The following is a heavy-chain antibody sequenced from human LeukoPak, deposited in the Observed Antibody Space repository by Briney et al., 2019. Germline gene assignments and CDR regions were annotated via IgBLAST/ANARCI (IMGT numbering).Heavy chain of an antibody. CDR2: IHHSGDT. Sequence: PSGTLSLTCTVSGYSVSSGYYWGWIRQPPGKGLEWIASIHHSGDTYYNPSLRSRVTISLDTSKNQLSLKLSSVTAADTAVYYCARSKAHLSTSWYGSWFDPWGQGTLVTVSS. CDR3: ARSKAHLSTSWYGSWFDP. V-gene: IGHV4-38-2*02. D-gene: IGHD2-2*01. J-gene: IGHJ5*02. CDR1: GYSVSSGYY.